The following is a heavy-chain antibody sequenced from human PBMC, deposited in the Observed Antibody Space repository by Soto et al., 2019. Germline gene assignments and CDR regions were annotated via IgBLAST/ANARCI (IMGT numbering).Heavy chain of an antibody. J-gene: IGHJ6*02. CDR2: IYYSGNT. D-gene: IGHD5-18*01. Sequence: SETLSLTXTVSAGSISSGDYYWSWIRQSPGKGLEWIGYIYYSGNTYYNPSLKSRVNILVDTSKNQFSLRVSFVTAADTAVYYCARALIQLWPHYYYGMDVWGQGTTVTVSS. CDR3: ARALIQLWPHYYYGMDV. V-gene: IGHV4-30-4*01. CDR1: AGSISSGDYY.